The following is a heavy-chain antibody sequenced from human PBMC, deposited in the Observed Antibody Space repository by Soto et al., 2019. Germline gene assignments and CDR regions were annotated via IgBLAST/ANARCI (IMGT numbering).Heavy chain of an antibody. V-gene: IGHV5-10-1*01. CDR1: GYSFTSYW. D-gene: IGHD6-19*01. J-gene: IGHJ6*02. CDR2: IDPSDSYT. CDR3: ASQNRIAVAGTPFSGMDV. Sequence: PGESLKISCKGSGYSFTSYWISWVRQMPGKGLEWMGRIDPSDSYTNYSPSFQGHVTISADKSISTAYLQWSSLKASDTAMYYCASQNRIAVAGTPFSGMDVWGQGTTVTVSS.